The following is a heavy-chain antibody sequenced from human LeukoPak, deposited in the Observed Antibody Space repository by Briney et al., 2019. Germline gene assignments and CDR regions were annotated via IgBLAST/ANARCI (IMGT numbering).Heavy chain of an antibody. Sequence: GGSLRLSCTASGFTFSSYTMSWVSQAPGKGLKWVSTITTGGPNTYYADSVKGRFTVSRDDSKNTLYLQMNSLRAEDTAVYYCAKDGGLWVSAHWGDSWGRGTLVTVSS. CDR3: AKDGGLWVSAHWGDS. J-gene: IGHJ4*02. CDR2: ITTGGPNT. CDR1: GFTFSSYT. V-gene: IGHV3-23*01. D-gene: IGHD7-27*01.